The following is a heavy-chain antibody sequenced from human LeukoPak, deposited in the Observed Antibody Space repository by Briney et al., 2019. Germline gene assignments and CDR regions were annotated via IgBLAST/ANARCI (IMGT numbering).Heavy chain of an antibody. CDR1: GYTFTSYG. Sequence: ASVKVSCKASGYTFTSYGITWVRPAPGQGLEWMGWISAYNGNTNSAQKLQGRVTMTTDTSTSTAYMELRSLRSDDTAVYYCARGGFGNDAFDIWGQGTMVTVSS. CDR2: ISAYNGNT. V-gene: IGHV1-18*01. CDR3: ARGGFGNDAFDI. J-gene: IGHJ3*02. D-gene: IGHD3-10*01.